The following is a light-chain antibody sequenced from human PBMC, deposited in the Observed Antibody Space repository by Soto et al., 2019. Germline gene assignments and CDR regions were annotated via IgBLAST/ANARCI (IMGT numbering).Light chain of an antibody. Sequence: QSALTQPPSVSGSPGQSITISCTGTSSDIGAYDYVSWFQQHPGKAPKLIIYEVTNRPSGVSNRFSGSKSGNTASLTISGLQAEDEADYYCSSYTTSSTRVFGPGTKVTVL. V-gene: IGLV2-14*01. J-gene: IGLJ1*01. CDR1: SSDIGAYDY. CDR2: EVT. CDR3: SSYTTSSTRV.